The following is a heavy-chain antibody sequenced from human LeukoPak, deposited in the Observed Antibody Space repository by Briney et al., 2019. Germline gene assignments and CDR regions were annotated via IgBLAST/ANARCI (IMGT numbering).Heavy chain of an antibody. Sequence: ASVKVSCKASGYTFTNHAMNWVRQAPGQGLEWMGWINTNTGNPTYAQGFTERFVFSLDTSVSTAYLHISSLKAEDTAVYYCARDQHRYYDSSGYCFDYWGQGTLVIVSS. V-gene: IGHV7-4-1*02. CDR3: ARDQHRYYDSSGYCFDY. CDR2: INTNTGNP. CDR1: GYTFTNHA. J-gene: IGHJ4*02. D-gene: IGHD3-22*01.